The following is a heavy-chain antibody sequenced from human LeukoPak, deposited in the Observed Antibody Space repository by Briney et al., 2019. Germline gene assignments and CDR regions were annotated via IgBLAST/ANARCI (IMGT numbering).Heavy chain of an antibody. J-gene: IGHJ4*02. CDR2: IHHIGST. CDR3: ARRRYYDSTGYYPH. CDR1: GDSISSGDW. V-gene: IGHV4-4*02. Sequence: PSETLSLTCAVSGDSISSGDWWSWVRQPPGEGLECIGEIHHIGSTNYNPSLKSRVTISVDKSNNQFSLKLFSVTAADTAVYYCARRRYYDSTGYYPHWGQGTLVTVSS. D-gene: IGHD3-22*01.